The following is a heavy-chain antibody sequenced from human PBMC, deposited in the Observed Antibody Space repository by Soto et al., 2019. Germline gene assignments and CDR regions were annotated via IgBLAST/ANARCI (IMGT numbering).Heavy chain of an antibody. V-gene: IGHV4-39*01. J-gene: IGHJ4*02. CDR1: GDSIGTTHSY. CDR3: ARHEGNGNVWPLDY. D-gene: IGHD2-8*01. Sequence: PSETLSLTCTVSGDSIGTTHSYSAWIRQSPGKGLEWIGNIHYSGSTYYMPSLRSRVTLSVDTSKNQFSLRLTSVTAEDTAVYYCARHEGNGNVWPLDYWGQGILVPVAS. CDR2: IHYSGST.